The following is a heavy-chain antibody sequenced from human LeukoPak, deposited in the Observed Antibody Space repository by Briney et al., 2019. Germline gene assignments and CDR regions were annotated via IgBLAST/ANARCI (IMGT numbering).Heavy chain of an antibody. CDR2: INGDGSTS. D-gene: IGHD4-17*01. CDR3: ARDEPTVTTGPPVGS. Sequence: GGSLRLSCAASGFTFYSYWMHWVRQAPGKGLVWVSCINGDGSTSNYADSVKDRFTISRDNAKNTLYLQMHSLRAEDTAVYYCARDEPTVTTGPPVGSWGQGTLVTVSS. J-gene: IGHJ4*02. V-gene: IGHV3-74*01. CDR1: GFTFYSYW.